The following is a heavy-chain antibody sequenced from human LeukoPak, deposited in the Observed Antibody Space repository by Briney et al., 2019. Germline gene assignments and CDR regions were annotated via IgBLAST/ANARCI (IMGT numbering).Heavy chain of an antibody. CDR3: AREIELPGAEYYYDSSGYYGGFDY. J-gene: IGHJ4*02. CDR1: GFTFSSYW. Sequence: GGSLRLSCAASGFTFSSYWMNWARQAPGKGLEWVASINHNGNVNYYVDSVKGRFTISRDNAKNSLYLQMSNLRAEDTAVYYCAREIELPGAEYYYDSSGYYGGFDYWGQGTLVTVSS. CDR2: INHNGNVN. D-gene: IGHD3-22*01. V-gene: IGHV3-7*03.